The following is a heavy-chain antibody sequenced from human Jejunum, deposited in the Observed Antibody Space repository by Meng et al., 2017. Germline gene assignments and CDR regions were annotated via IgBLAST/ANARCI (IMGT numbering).Heavy chain of an antibody. V-gene: IGHV1-69*05. CDR3: ASKPYSEGFTHYYYGMDV. Sequence: SVKVSCKASGGTLRSFPVSWVRQAPGQGREWMGGSVPMFHTKNYAQNFQGRVTLTTDESTSTAYMELSSLRSEDTAVYYCASKPYSEGFTHYYYGMDVWGQGTAVTVSS. D-gene: IGHD4-11*01. CDR2: SVPMFHTK. J-gene: IGHJ6*02. CDR1: GGTLRSFP.